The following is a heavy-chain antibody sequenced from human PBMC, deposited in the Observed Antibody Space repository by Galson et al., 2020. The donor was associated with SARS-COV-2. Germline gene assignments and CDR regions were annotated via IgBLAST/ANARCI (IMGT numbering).Heavy chain of an antibody. D-gene: IGHD3-10*01. Sequence: SETLSLTCAVSGYSISSGYYWGWIRQPPGKGLEWIGSIYHSGSTYYNPSLKSRVTISVDTSKNQFSLKLSSVTAADTAVYYCARQFSRAVWFRDPAGHWFDPWGQGTLVTVSS. J-gene: IGHJ5*02. CDR3: ARQFSRAVWFRDPAGHWFDP. V-gene: IGHV4-38-2*01. CDR2: IYHSGST. CDR1: GYSISSGYY.